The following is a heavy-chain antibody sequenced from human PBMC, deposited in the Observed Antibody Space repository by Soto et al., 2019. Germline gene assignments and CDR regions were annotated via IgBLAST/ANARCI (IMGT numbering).Heavy chain of an antibody. Sequence: PSETLSLTCAVYGGSFSGYYWIWIRQPPGKGLEWIGEINHSGSTNYNPSLKSRVTISVDTSKNQFSLKLSSVTAADTAVYYCARRWVAADAPYNWFEPWGQGTLVTVSS. J-gene: IGHJ5*02. CDR3: ARRWVAADAPYNWFEP. D-gene: IGHD6-13*01. V-gene: IGHV4-34*01. CDR2: INHSGST. CDR1: GGSFSGYY.